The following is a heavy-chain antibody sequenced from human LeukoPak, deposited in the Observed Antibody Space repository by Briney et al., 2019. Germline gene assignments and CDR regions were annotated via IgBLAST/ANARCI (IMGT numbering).Heavy chain of an antibody. D-gene: IGHD3-16*02. J-gene: IGHJ6*03. Sequence: GGSLRLSCAASGFTFSSYVMHWVRQAPGKGLEWVAIISHDGSNEYYADSVKGRFTISRDNSKNTLYLQMNSLRAEDTAVYYCAKDQTYYDYVWGSYRYKYYYYYMDVWGKGTTVTISS. CDR2: ISHDGSNE. CDR3: AKDQTYYDYVWGSYRYKYYYYYMDV. V-gene: IGHV3-30*04. CDR1: GFTFSSYV.